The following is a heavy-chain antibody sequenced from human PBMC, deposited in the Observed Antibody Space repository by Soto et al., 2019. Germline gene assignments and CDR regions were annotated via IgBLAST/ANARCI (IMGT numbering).Heavy chain of an antibody. V-gene: IGHV4-31*03. CDR1: GGSISSGGYY. CDR2: IYHSGST. CDR3: ARDRASGDSIFDY. D-gene: IGHD4-17*01. Sequence: SETLSLTCTVSGGSISSGGYYWSWIRQHPGKGLEWIGYIYHSGSTYYNPSLKSRVTISVDTSKNQFSLKLSSVTAADTAVYYCARDRASGDSIFDYWGQGTLVTVSS. J-gene: IGHJ4*02.